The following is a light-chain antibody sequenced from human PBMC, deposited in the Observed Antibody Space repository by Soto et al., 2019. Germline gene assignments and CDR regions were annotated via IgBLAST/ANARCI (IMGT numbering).Light chain of an antibody. J-gene: IGKJ1*01. CDR2: SAS. Sequence: IQMTQSPSSLFAFVGDRFTITSRAVQGLSRYLNWYQQKPGKPPNLLINSASILERGVPSRFRGGGSGTDFTLNISSLQSDDFATHYCQQNYRATPWTFGQGTKVEVK. CDR3: QQNYRATPWT. V-gene: IGKV1-39*01. CDR1: QGLSRY.